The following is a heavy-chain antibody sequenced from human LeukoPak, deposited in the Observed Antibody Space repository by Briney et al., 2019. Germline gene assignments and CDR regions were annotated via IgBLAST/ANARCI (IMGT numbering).Heavy chain of an antibody. J-gene: IGHJ6*03. CDR1: GSGFTFSEYW. D-gene: IGHD2-21*01. Sequence: GGSLRLSCVASGSGFTFSEYWMGWVRQAPGERLEWVANIKGDGSETYYVDSVKGRFSVSRDNSNNSVYLHMNSLRGDDTALYRCAREAYCGGPSCFAVNYKDVWGKGTTVTVSS. CDR2: IKGDGSET. V-gene: IGHV3-7*01. CDR3: AREAYCGGPSCFAVNYKDV.